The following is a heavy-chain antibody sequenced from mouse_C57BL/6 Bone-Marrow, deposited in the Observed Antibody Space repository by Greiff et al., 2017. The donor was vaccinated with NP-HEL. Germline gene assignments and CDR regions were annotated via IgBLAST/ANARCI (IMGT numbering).Heavy chain of an antibody. V-gene: IGHV5-17*01. CDR1: GFTFSDYG. CDR2: ISSGSSTT. J-gene: IGHJ4*01. D-gene: IGHD2-5*01. Sequence: EVKVVESGAGLVKPGASLTLSCAASGFTFSDYGMHWVRQAPEQGLEWVAYISSGSSTTYYAATVKGRFTITRDNANNTQFLQRTSLRSEYTAMYYCARYSNFYYAMDYWGQGTSVTGSS. CDR3: ARYSNFYYAMDY.